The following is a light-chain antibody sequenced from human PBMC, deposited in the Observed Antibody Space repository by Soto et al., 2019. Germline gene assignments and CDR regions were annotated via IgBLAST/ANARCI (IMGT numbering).Light chain of an antibody. CDR2: WAS. Sequence: DIVTTQSPDSLAVSLGERATINCKSSQSVLYSSNNKNYLAWYQQKPGHPPKLLIYWASTRESGVPDRFSGSGSGTDFTLTISSRQAEDVAVYYCQQYYTTPWTFGQGTKVEIK. J-gene: IGKJ1*01. CDR1: QSVLYSSNNKNY. V-gene: IGKV4-1*01. CDR3: QQYYTTPWT.